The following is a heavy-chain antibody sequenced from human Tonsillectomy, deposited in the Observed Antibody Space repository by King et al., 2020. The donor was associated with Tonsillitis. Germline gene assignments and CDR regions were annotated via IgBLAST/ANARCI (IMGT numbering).Heavy chain of an antibody. Sequence: LQLQESGSGLVKPSQTLSLTCAVSGGSISSGGYSWSWIRQPPGKGLEWIGYIYHRESPYYNPSLKSRVTISIDRSKNHLSLNLSSVTAADTAVYYCARDACDYGMDVWGQGTTVTVSS. J-gene: IGHJ6*02. V-gene: IGHV4-30-2*01. CDR1: GGSISSGGYS. CDR2: IYHRESP. CDR3: ARDACDYGMDV.